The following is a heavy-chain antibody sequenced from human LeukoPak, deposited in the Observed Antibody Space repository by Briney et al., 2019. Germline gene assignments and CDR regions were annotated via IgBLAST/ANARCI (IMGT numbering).Heavy chain of an antibody. CDR2: IYYSGST. D-gene: IGHD1-26*01. CDR1: GGSISSYY. J-gene: IGHJ4*02. V-gene: IGHV4-59*01. Sequence: SETLSLTCTVSGGSISSYYWSWIRQPPGKGLEWIGYIYYSGSTNYNPSLKSRVTISVDTSKNQFSLKLSSVTAADTAVYYCARDLGATGDHWGQGTLVTVSS. CDR3: ARDLGATGDH.